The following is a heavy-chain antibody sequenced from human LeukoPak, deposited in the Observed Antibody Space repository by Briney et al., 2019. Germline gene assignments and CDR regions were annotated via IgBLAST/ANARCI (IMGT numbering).Heavy chain of an antibody. V-gene: IGHV4-59*01. D-gene: IGHD3-10*01. Sequence: SETLSLTCAVSGGSISSYYWSWIRQPPGKGLEWIGYIYYSGSTNYNPSLKSRVTISVDTSKNQFSLKLSSVTAADTAVYYCARGFTYYYGSGRNWYFDLWGRGTLVTVSS. CDR2: IYYSGST. CDR1: GGSISSYY. CDR3: ARGFTYYYGSGRNWYFDL. J-gene: IGHJ2*01.